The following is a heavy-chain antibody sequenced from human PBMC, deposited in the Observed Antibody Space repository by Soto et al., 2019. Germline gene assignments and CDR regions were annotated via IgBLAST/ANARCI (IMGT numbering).Heavy chain of an antibody. CDR2: TRNKANSYTT. D-gene: IGHD3-16*01. J-gene: IGHJ4*02. CDR1: GFTFSDHY. Sequence: EVQLVESGGDLVQPGGSLRLSCAASGFTFSDHYMDWVRQAPGKGLEWVGRTRNKANSYTTEYAASVKGRFTISRDDSKNSLYLQMNSLKTEDTAVYYCARVLTASGGYYFAYWGQGTLVTVSS. V-gene: IGHV3-72*01. CDR3: ARVLTASGGYYFAY.